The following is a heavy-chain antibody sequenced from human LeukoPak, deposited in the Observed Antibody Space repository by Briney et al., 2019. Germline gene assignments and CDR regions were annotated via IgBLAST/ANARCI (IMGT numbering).Heavy chain of an antibody. V-gene: IGHV4-61*02. CDR2: IYTSGST. CDR1: GGSISSGSYY. Sequence: SETLSLTCTVSGGSISSGSYYWSWIRQPAGKGLEWIGRIYTSGSTNYNPSLKSRVTISVDTSKNQFSLKLSSVTAADTAVYYCAREVRIAVAGTPPYWYFDLWGRGTLVTVSS. D-gene: IGHD6-19*01. CDR3: AREVRIAVAGTPPYWYFDL. J-gene: IGHJ2*01.